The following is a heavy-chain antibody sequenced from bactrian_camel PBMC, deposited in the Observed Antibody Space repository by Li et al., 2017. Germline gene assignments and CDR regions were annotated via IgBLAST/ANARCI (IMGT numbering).Heavy chain of an antibody. CDR3: AAWATAEWTGVFLPSQWKF. J-gene: IGHJ4*01. Sequence: VQLVESGGGSVQAGGSLRVSCAVSGFIVSTRTITWFRQAPGKGREEVAVFDTFSGITRYADFVEGRFTIGRDNAKNMPWLQMNSLKPEDTAMYYCAAWATAEWTGVFLPSQWKFWGQGTQVTVS. CDR2: FDTFSGIT. D-gene: IGHD5*01. CDR1: GFIVSTRT. V-gene: IGHV3S42*01.